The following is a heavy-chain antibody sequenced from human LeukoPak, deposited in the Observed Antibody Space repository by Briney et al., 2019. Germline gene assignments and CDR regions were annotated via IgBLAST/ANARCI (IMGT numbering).Heavy chain of an antibody. CDR1: GYTLTELS. D-gene: IGHD6-6*01. J-gene: IGHJ4*02. Sequence: ASVKVSCKVSGYTLTELSMHWVRQAPGKGLEWMGGFDPEDGETIYAQKFQGRVTMTEDTSTDTAYMELSSLRSEDTAVYYCAIWGAARPGFDYWGQGTLVTVSS. V-gene: IGHV1-24*01. CDR2: FDPEDGET. CDR3: AIWGAARPGFDY.